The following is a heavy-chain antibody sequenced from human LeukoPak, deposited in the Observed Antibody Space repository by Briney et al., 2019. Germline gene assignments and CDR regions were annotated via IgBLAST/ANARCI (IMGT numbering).Heavy chain of an antibody. D-gene: IGHD3-10*01. CDR2: ISYDGSSK. Sequence: GGSLRLSCAASGFTISNYGMHWVRQAPGKGLEWVAVISYDGSSKYYADSVKGRFTISRDNSKNTLYLQMNSLRAEDTAVYYCARDRTYYYGRRTHHYGMDVWGQGTTVTVSS. CDR1: GFTISNYG. J-gene: IGHJ6*02. CDR3: ARDRTYYYGRRTHHYGMDV. V-gene: IGHV3-30*03.